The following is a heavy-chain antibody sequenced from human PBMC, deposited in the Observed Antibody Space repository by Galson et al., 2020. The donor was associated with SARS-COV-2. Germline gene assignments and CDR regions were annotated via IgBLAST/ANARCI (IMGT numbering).Heavy chain of an antibody. D-gene: IGHD4-17*01. CDR2: ISTYNGDT. Sequence: ASVKVSCATSGYTFTTYSITWLRQAPGLGLEWMGWISTYNGDTKYAQRFQGRVTMTTDTSTNTAYMELRSLRSDDTAVYYCATSDGAPEYWGQGTLVTVSS. V-gene: IGHV1-18*01. J-gene: IGHJ4*02. CDR3: ATSDGAPEY. CDR1: GYTFTTYS.